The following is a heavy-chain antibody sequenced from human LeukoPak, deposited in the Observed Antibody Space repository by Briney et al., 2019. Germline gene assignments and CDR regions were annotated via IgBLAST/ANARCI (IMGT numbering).Heavy chain of an antibody. CDR1: GFTFTNYG. D-gene: IGHD2-2*01. V-gene: IGHV3-30*18. J-gene: IGHJ5*02. Sequence: GGSLRLSCAASGFTFTNYGMHWVRQAPGKGLEWVAVISYDGSNKYYADSVKGRFTISRDNSKNTLYLQMNSLRAEDTAVYYCAKELGYCSSTSCYPGWFDPWGQGTLVTVSS. CDR2: ISYDGSNK. CDR3: AKELGYCSSTSCYPGWFDP.